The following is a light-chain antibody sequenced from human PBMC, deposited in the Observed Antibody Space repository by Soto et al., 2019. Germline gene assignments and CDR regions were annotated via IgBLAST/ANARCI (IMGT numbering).Light chain of an antibody. J-gene: IGKJ2*01. CDR3: HQYNSYSPT. V-gene: IGKV1-5*01. CDR2: DAS. CDR1: QSVSSW. Sequence: DIQMTQSPSTLSASVGDRVTITCRASQSVSSWLAWYQQRPGKAPKLLIYDASSLESGVPSRFSGSGSVTEFTLTISSLQPDDFATYYCHQYNSYSPTFGQGTKLEIK.